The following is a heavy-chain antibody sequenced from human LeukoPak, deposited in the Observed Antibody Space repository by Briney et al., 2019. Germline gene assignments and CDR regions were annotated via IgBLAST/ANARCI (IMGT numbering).Heavy chain of an antibody. CDR1: GFTFSNYE. D-gene: IGHD3-10*01. V-gene: IGHV3-48*03. Sequence: GGSLRLSCAASGFTFSNYEMTWVRQAPGKGPEWVSYTSVSASPMYYADSVKGRFTISRDNAKNSLYLQMNSLRAEDTAVYYCARKSGDLDYWGQGTLVTVSS. CDR3: ARKSGDLDY. J-gene: IGHJ4*02. CDR2: TSVSASPM.